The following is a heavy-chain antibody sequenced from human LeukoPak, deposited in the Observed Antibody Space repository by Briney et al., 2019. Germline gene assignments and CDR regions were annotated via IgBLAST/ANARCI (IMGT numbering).Heavy chain of an antibody. CDR1: GGSFSGYY. CDR3: ARVARTKPKISWPPFDY. V-gene: IGHV4-34*01. CDR2: INHSGST. D-gene: IGHD1-7*01. J-gene: IGHJ4*02. Sequence: SETLSLTCAVYGGSFSGYYWSWIRQPPGKGLEWIGEINHSGSTNYNPSLKSRVTISVDTSKNQFSLKLSSVTAADTAVYYCARVARTKPKISWPPFDYWGQGTLVTVSS.